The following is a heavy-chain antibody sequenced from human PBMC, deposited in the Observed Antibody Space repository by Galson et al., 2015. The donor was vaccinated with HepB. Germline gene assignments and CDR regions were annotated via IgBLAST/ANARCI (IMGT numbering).Heavy chain of an antibody. CDR1: GFMFRNYA. V-gene: IGHV3-7*04. J-gene: IGHJ4*02. Sequence: SLRLSCAASGFMFRNYAMSWVRQAPGKGLEWVANIKQDGSEKYYVDSVKGRFTISRDNAKNSLYLQMNSLRAEDTAVYYCARGGPWYYYDSSGYYDYWGQGTLVTVSS. CDR2: IKQDGSEK. CDR3: ARGGPWYYYDSSGYYDY. D-gene: IGHD3-22*01.